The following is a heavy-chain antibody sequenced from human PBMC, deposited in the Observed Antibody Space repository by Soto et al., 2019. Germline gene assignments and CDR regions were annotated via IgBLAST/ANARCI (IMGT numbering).Heavy chain of an antibody. J-gene: IGHJ4*02. V-gene: IGHV4-31*03. Sequence: SETLSLTCTVSGGSISSGDYYWNWIRQHPGKGLEWIGYMYNSGSTYYNTSLRSRVTISVDTSKNQFSLKLSSVTAADTAVYYCARDRSGGSCYYDYWGQGTLVTVSS. CDR2: MYNSGST. CDR1: GGSISSGDYY. D-gene: IGHD2-15*01. CDR3: ARDRSGGSCYYDY.